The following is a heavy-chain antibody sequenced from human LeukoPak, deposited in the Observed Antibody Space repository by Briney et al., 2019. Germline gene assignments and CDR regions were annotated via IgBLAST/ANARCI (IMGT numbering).Heavy chain of an antibody. V-gene: IGHV3-21*01. D-gene: IGHD5-18*01. Sequence: GGSLRLSCAASGFTFSSYSMNWVRQAPGKGLEWVSSISSSSSYIYYADSVKGRFTISRDNAKNSLYLQMNSLRAEDTAVYYCARDHGIHGPDYYMDVWGKGTTVTVSS. J-gene: IGHJ6*03. CDR2: ISSSSSYI. CDR3: ARDHGIHGPDYYMDV. CDR1: GFTFSSYS.